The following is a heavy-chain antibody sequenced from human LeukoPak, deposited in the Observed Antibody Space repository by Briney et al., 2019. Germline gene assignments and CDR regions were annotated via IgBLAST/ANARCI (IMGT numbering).Heavy chain of an antibody. Sequence: ASVKVSCKASGYTFTGYYMHWVRQAPGQGLEWMGWINPNSGGTNYAQKFQGRVTMTRDTSISTAYMELSRLRSDDTAVYYCARDRGYYYDSSGYYQKTNWFDPWGQGTLVTVSS. CDR1: GYTFTGYY. V-gene: IGHV1-2*02. CDR3: ARDRGYYYDSSGYYQKTNWFDP. D-gene: IGHD3-22*01. J-gene: IGHJ5*02. CDR2: INPNSGGT.